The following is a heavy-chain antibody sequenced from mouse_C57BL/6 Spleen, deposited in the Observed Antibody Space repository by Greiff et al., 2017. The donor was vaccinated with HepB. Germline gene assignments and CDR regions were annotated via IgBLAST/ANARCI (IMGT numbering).Heavy chain of an antibody. J-gene: IGHJ2*01. Sequence: QVQLQQSGAELVRPGASVTLSCKASGYTFTDYEMHWVKQTPVHGLEWIGAIDPETGGTAYNQKFKGKAILTADKSSSTAYMELRSLTSEDSAVYYCTRGDYSNPFDYWGQGTTLTVSS. CDR2: IDPETGGT. V-gene: IGHV1-15*01. CDR1: GYTFTDYE. D-gene: IGHD2-5*01. CDR3: TRGDYSNPFDY.